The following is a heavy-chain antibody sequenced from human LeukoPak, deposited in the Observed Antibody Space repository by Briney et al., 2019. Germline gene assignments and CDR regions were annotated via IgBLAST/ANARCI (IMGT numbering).Heavy chain of an antibody. D-gene: IGHD4-17*01. Sequence: ASVKVSCKASGGTFSSYAISWVRQAPGQGLEWMGRIIPILGIANYAQKFQGRVTITADKSTSTAYMELSSLRSGDTAVYYCARASDYGVYYFDYWGQGTLVTVSS. CDR3: ARASDYGVYYFDY. CDR1: GGTFSSYA. CDR2: IIPILGIA. J-gene: IGHJ4*02. V-gene: IGHV1-69*04.